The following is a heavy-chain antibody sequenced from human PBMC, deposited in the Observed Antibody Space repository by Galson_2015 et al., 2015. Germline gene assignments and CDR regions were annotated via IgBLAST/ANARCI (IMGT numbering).Heavy chain of an antibody. CDR3: ARDERYSSSWYLGYYYGMDV. V-gene: IGHV3-30-3*01. CDR1: GFTFSSYA. CDR2: ISYDGSNK. Sequence: SLRLSCAASGFTFSSYAMHWVRQAPGKGLEWVAVISYDGSNKYYADSVKGRFTISRDNSKNTLYLQMNSLRAEDTAVYYCARDERYSSSWYLGYYYGMDVWGQGTTVTVSS. D-gene: IGHD6-13*01. J-gene: IGHJ6*02.